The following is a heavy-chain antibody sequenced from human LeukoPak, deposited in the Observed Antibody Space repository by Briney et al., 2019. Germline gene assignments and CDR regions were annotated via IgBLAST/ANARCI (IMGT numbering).Heavy chain of an antibody. CDR2: INQEGSEK. CDR1: GLIFRSYW. CDR3: ARERDGRFFDY. V-gene: IGHV3-7*01. D-gene: IGHD5-24*01. Sequence: PGGSLRLSCEVSGLIFRSYWMSWVRQAPGKGLEWVANINQEGSEKYFEDSVKGRFTISRDNAKNSLHLQMNTLRAEDTAVYYCARERDGRFFDYWRQGTLVTVSS. J-gene: IGHJ4*02.